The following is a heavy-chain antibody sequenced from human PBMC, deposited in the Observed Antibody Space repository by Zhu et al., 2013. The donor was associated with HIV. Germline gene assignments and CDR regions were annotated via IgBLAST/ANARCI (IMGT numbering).Heavy chain of an antibody. Sequence: EVQLLESGGGLVQPGGSLRLSCAASGFTFSSYAMSWVRQAPGKGLEWVSAISGSGGSTYYADSVKGRFTISRDNSKNTLYLQMNSLRAEDTAVYYCAKAAARVEVGIWYFDLWGRGTLVTVSS. CDR1: GFTFSSYA. V-gene: IGHV3-23*01. D-gene: IGHD6-6*01. J-gene: IGHJ2*01. CDR3: AKAAARVEVGIWYFDL. CDR2: ISGSGGST.